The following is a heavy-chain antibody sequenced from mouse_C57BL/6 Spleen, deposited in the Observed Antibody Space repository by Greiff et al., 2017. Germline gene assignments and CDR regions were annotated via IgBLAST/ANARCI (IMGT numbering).Heavy chain of an antibody. CDR3: TLYGSSPYAMDY. V-gene: IGHV14-4*01. CDR2: MDPENGDT. Sequence: VQLQQSGAELVRPGASVKLSCTASGFNIKDDYMHWVKQRPEQGLEWIGWMDPENGDTEYASKFQGKATITADTASNTAYLQLSSLTSEDTAVYYCTLYGSSPYAMDYWGQGTSVTVSS. CDR1: GFNIKDDY. D-gene: IGHD1-1*01. J-gene: IGHJ4*01.